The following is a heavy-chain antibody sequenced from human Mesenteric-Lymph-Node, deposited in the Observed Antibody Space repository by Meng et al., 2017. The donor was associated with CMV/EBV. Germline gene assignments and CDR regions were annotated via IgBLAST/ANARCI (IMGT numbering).Heavy chain of an antibody. CDR1: GEAVSTDSAA. CDR2: TYYRSKWYD. Sequence: GEAVSTDSAAWSWIRQPPSRGLKWLGRTYYRSKWYDDYTVSVKSRITINPDTSKNQFSLQLNSVTPEDTAVYYCARGSTLTGWFDPWGQGTLVTVSS. CDR3: ARGSTLTGWFDP. V-gene: IGHV6-1*01. D-gene: IGHD3-10*01. J-gene: IGHJ5*02.